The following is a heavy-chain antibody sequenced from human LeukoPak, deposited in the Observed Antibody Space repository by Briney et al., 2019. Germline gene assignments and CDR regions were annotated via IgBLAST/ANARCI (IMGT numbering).Heavy chain of an antibody. CDR1: GFTFSSYS. V-gene: IGHV3-21*01. CDR2: ISSSSSYI. Sequence: TGGSLRLSCAASGFTFSSYSMNWVRQAPGKGLEWVSSISSSSSYIYYADSVKGRFTISRDNAKNSLYLQMNSLRAEDTAVYYCARGYSGYDNPYYFDYWGQGTLVTVSS. CDR3: ARGYSGYDNPYYFDY. D-gene: IGHD5-12*01. J-gene: IGHJ4*02.